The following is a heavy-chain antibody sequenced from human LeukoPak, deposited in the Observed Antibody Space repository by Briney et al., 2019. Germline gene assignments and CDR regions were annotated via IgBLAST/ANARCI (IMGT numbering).Heavy chain of an antibody. CDR1: GDIVSSNSAT. CDR2: TYYRSKWFH. Sequence: SQTLSLTCAISGDIVSSNSATWNWIRQSPSRGLEWLGRTYYRSKWFHDYAVSVKSRITFNPDTSKNQFSLQLNSVTPEDTAVYYCARVVADNKYFDYWGQGTLVTVSS. CDR3: ARVVADNKYFDY. J-gene: IGHJ4*02. V-gene: IGHV6-1*01. D-gene: IGHD6-19*01.